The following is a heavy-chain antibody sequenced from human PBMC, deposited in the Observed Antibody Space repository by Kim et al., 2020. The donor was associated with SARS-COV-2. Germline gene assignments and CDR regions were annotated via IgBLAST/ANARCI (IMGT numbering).Heavy chain of an antibody. CDR1: GGSISSYY. V-gene: IGHV4-59*13. CDR3: ARGVGDYYYYGMDV. CDR2: IYYSGST. J-gene: IGHJ6*02. D-gene: IGHD3-10*01. Sequence: SETLSLTCTVSGGSISSYYWSWIRQPPGKGLEWIGYIYYSGSTNYNPSLKSRVTISVDTSKNQFSLKLSSVTAADTAVYYCARGVGDYYYYGMDVWGQGTTATVSS.